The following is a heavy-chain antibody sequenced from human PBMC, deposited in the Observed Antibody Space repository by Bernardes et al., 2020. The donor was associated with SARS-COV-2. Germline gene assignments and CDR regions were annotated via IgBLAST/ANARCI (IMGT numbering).Heavy chain of an antibody. CDR1: GYTFNTYG. CDR3: ARTPSGSTWYSAFDI. Sequence: ASVKVSCEASGYTFNTYGIHWVRQAPGQRLEWMGWITADNGDTTYSQNFQGRVTITRDTSASTGYMELTSLTSEDTAVYYCARTPSGSTWYSAFDIWGQGTLVTVS. CDR2: ITADNGDT. D-gene: IGHD6-13*01. J-gene: IGHJ3*02. V-gene: IGHV1-3*01.